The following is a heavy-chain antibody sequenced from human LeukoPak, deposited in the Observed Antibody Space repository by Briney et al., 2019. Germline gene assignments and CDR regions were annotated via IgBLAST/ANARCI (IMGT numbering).Heavy chain of an antibody. Sequence: ASVKVSCKAPGYTFTSYVTRWVRQAPGQGLEWMAWIFAYNGNTNYAQKRQGRVTMTPDTPTSTVYRELRSLRSDDTAVYYCARAREWLGADYYYYMDVWGKGTTVTVSS. D-gene: IGHD3-3*01. V-gene: IGHV1-18*01. J-gene: IGHJ6*03. CDR2: IFAYNGNT. CDR3: ARAREWLGADYYYYMDV. CDR1: GYTFTSYV.